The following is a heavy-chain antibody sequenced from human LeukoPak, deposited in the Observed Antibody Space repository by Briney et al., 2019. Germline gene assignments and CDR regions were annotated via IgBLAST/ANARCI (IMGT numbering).Heavy chain of an antibody. CDR2: INPHSGGT. V-gene: IGHV1-2*02. Sequence: GASVKVSCKASEHTFTGYYMHWVRQAPGQGLEWMGWINPHSGGTNYAQKFQGRVTMTRDTSISTAYLELSRLRSDDTAVYYCARGYYDSSGYYYSHFDYWGQGTLVTVSS. CDR3: ARGYYDSSGYYYSHFDY. D-gene: IGHD3-22*01. CDR1: EHTFTGYY. J-gene: IGHJ4*02.